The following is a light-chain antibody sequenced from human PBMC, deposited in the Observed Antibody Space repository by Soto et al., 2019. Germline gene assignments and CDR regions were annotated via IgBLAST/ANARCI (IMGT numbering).Light chain of an antibody. J-gene: IGKJ5*01. CDR1: QSVSSSY. CDR2: GAS. Sequence: EIVLTQSPGTLSLSPGERATLSCRASQSVSSSYLAWYQQKPGQAPRLLIYGASSRATGIPDRFSGSGSGTDFTLTISRLEPADFAVYYCQQYGNSPITFGQGTRLEIK. V-gene: IGKV3-20*01. CDR3: QQYGNSPIT.